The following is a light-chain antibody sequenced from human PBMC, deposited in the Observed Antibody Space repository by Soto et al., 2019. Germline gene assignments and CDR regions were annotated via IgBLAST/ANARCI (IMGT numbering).Light chain of an antibody. CDR2: DAS. V-gene: IGKV1-5*01. J-gene: IGKJ2*01. CDR1: QSINTW. Sequence: DIQMTQSPSTLSASVGDRVTITCRASQSINTWLAWYQQKPGKAPNLLIYDASNLESGVPSRFSGSGSGTELTLTISSLQPDDFATYYCQQYNTYPYTFGQGTKLEIK. CDR3: QQYNTYPYT.